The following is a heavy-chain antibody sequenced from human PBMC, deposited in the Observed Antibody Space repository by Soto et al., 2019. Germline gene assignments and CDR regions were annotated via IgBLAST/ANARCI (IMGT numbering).Heavy chain of an antibody. J-gene: IGHJ4*02. CDR1: GFTFSNAW. D-gene: IGHD1-26*01. Sequence: EVQLVESGGGLVKPGGSLRLSCAASGFTFSNAWMSWVRQAPGKGLEWVGRIKSKTDGGTTDYAAPVKGRFTISRDDSKNTLYLQMNSLKTEDTAVYYCTIDRGELHGEQAIGDYWGQGTLVTVSS. CDR3: TIDRGELHGEQAIGDY. CDR2: IKSKTDGGTT. V-gene: IGHV3-15*01.